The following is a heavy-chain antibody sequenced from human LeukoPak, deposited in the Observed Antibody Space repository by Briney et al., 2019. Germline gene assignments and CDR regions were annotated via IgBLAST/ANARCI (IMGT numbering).Heavy chain of an antibody. CDR2: INHSGST. V-gene: IGHV4-34*01. D-gene: IGHD5-18*01. CDR1: GGSFSGYY. CDR3: ARGRRGYSYGYDY. J-gene: IGHJ4*02. Sequence: SETLSLTCAVYGGSFSGYYWSWIRQPPGKGLEWIREINHSGSTNYNPSLKSRVTISVDTSKNQFSLKLSSVTAADTAVYYCARGRRGYSYGYDYWGQGTLVTVSS.